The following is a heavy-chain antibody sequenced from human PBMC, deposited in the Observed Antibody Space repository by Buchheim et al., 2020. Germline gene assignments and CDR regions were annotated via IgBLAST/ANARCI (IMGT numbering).Heavy chain of an antibody. CDR3: AAVAAAGTSDY. D-gene: IGHD6-13*01. V-gene: IGHV1-69*09. Sequence: QVQLVQSGAEVKKPGASVKVSCKASGYTFTNYYMHWVRQAPGQGLEWMGRIIPILGIANYAQKFQGRVTITADKSTSTAYMELSSLRSEDTAVYYCAAVAAAGTSDYWGQGTL. CDR2: IIPILGIA. J-gene: IGHJ4*02. CDR1: GYTFTNYY.